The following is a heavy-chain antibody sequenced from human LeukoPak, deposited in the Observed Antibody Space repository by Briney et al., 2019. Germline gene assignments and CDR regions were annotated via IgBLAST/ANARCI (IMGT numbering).Heavy chain of an antibody. J-gene: IGHJ3*02. CDR1: GYTFTSYY. Sequence: ASVKVSCKASGYTFTSYYMHWVRQAPGQGLEWMGIINPSGGSTSYAQKFQGRVTMTRDTSTSTVYMELSSLRSEDTAVYYCARETMVRGVMGAFDIWGQGTMVTVSS. CDR3: ARETMVRGVMGAFDI. V-gene: IGHV1-46*01. CDR2: INPSGGST. D-gene: IGHD3-10*01.